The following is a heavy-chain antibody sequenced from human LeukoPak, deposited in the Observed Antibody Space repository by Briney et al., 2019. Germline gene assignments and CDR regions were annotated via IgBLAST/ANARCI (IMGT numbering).Heavy chain of an antibody. CDR1: GFTFKTYA. CDR2: IYNSGSST. J-gene: IGHJ4*02. CDR3: AKDMYGDFGGIDY. V-gene: IGHV3-23*03. Sequence: GGPLRLSCAASGFTFKTYAMTWVRQAPGKGLEWVSVIYNSGSSTYYADSVKGRFTISRDNSKNTLHLQMSSLRAEDTAIYYCAKDMYGDFGGIDYWGQGTLVTVSS. D-gene: IGHD4-17*01.